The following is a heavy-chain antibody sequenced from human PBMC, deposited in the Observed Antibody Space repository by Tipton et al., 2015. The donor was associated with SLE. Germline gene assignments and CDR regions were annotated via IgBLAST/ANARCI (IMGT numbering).Heavy chain of an antibody. CDR1: GGSLSGYY. V-gene: IGHV4-34*01. CDR3: ARAGDSSGHYYAY. CDR2: INHSVSA. J-gene: IGHJ4*02. D-gene: IGHD3-22*01. Sequence: TLSLTCAVFGGSLSGYYWSWMRQLPGKGLEWIGEINHSVSANYNPSLKSRVTISVDTSKNQFSLKLTSVTAADTAMYYCARAGDSSGHYYAYWGQGTLVTVSS.